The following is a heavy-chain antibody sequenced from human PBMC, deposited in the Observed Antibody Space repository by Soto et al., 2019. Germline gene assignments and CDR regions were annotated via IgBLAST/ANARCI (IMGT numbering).Heavy chain of an antibody. CDR2: VYSTGGT. V-gene: IGHV4-59*08. CDR3: VRQGIGNLHGLVDV. CDR1: SGPSSSHN. J-gene: IGHJ6*02. Sequence: QVQLQQSGPGLVKPSETLSLTCSVSSGPSSSHNWGWIRQPPGRGLEWIGYVYSTGGTSYNPSLKCRVTISAETSTNHISLTLTSVTAADTAVYYCVRQGIGNLHGLVDVWGQGTRVRVSS. D-gene: IGHD1-1*01.